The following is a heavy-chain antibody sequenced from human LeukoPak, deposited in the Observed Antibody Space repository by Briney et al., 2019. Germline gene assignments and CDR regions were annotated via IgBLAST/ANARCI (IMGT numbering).Heavy chain of an antibody. D-gene: IGHD1-14*01. V-gene: IGHV3-30-3*01. CDR1: GFTFSSYA. J-gene: IGHJ4*02. CDR3: ARDPIAPDYFDY. CDR2: ISYDGSNK. Sequence: GGSLRLSCAASGFTFSSYAMHWVRQAPGKGLEWVAVISYDGSNKYYADSVKSRFTISRDNSKNTLYLQMNSLRAEDTAVYYCARDPIAPDYFDYWGQGTLVTVSS.